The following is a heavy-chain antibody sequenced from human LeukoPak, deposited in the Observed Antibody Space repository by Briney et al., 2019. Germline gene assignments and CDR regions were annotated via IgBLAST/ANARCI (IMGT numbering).Heavy chain of an antibody. J-gene: IGHJ4*02. Sequence: GGSLRLSCAASGFTFSSYAMSWVRQAPGKGQEWVSAISGSGGSTYYADSVKGRFTISRDNSKNTLYLQMNSLRAEDTAVYYCAKYLYDSSGSSLFDYWGQGTLVTVSS. CDR1: GFTFSSYA. CDR2: ISGSGGST. CDR3: AKYLYDSSGSSLFDY. D-gene: IGHD3-22*01. V-gene: IGHV3-23*01.